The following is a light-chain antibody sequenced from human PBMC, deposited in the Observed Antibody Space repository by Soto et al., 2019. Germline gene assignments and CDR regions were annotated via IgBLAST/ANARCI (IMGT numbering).Light chain of an antibody. CDR2: DTS. CDR3: LLSYSGFVV. CDR1: TGAVTSGHY. V-gene: IGLV7-46*01. J-gene: IGLJ2*01. Sequence: QAVVTQEPSLTVSPGGTGTLTCGSTTGAVTSGHYPYWFQRKPGQAPRTLIYDTSNKHSWTPARFSGSLLGGKAALTLSGAQPEDEAEYYCLLSYSGFVVFGGGTKVTVL.